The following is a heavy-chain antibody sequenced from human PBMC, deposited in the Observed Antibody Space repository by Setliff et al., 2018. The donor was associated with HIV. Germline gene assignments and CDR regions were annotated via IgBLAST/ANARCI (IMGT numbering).Heavy chain of an antibody. CDR3: ARHPPNLDWLDP. Sequence: SETLSLACTVSGGSISTSTYYWGWIRQPPGKGLEWIGSIYYSGSTYYNSSLQSRVTISVDTSKNQFSLKVNSVTAADTAVYYCARHPPNLDWLDPWGQGTLVTVSS. V-gene: IGHV4-39*01. J-gene: IGHJ5*02. CDR1: GGSISTSTYY. CDR2: IYYSGST.